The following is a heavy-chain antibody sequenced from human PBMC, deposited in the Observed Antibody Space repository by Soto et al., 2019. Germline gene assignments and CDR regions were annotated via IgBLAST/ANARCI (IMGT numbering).Heavy chain of an antibody. CDR1: GFTFSSYG. CDR2: IWYDGSNK. V-gene: IGHV3-33*01. Sequence: GGSLRLSCAASGFTFSSYGMHWVRQAPGKGLEWVAVIWYDGSNKYYADSVKGRFTISRDNSKNTLYLQMNSLRAEDTAVYYCARDGSYGSGAAFDYWGQGILVTVS. J-gene: IGHJ4*02. D-gene: IGHD3-10*01. CDR3: ARDGSYGSGAAFDY.